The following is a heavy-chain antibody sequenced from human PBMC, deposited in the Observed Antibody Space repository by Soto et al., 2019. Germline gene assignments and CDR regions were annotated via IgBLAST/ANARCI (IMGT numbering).Heavy chain of an antibody. CDR2: ISSSSSYI. Sequence: GGSLRLSCAASGFTFSSYSMNWVRQAPGKGLEWVSSISSSSSYIYYADSVKGRFTISRDNAKNSLYLQMNSVRAEDTAVYYCASYAAAALEYFQHWGQGTLVTVSS. V-gene: IGHV3-21*01. CDR1: GFTFSSYS. D-gene: IGHD6-25*01. J-gene: IGHJ1*01. CDR3: ASYAAAALEYFQH.